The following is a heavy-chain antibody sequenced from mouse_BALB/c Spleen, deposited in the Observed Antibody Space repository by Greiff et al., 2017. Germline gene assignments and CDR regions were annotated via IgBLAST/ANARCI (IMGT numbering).Heavy chain of an antibody. V-gene: IGHV1-9*01. CDR2: ILPGSGST. Sequence: QVHVKQSGAELMKPGASVKISCKATGYTFSSYWIEWVKQRPGHGLEWIGEILPGSGSTNYNEKFKGKATFTADTSSNTAYMQLSSLTSEDSAVYYCARRRTVSYAMDYWGQGTSVTVSS. J-gene: IGHJ4*01. CDR3: ARRRTVSYAMDY. CDR1: GYTFSSYW. D-gene: IGHD1-1*01.